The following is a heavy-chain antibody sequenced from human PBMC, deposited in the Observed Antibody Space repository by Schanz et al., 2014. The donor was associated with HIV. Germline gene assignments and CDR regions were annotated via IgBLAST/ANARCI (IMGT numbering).Heavy chain of an antibody. CDR2: MNPGSGNT. D-gene: IGHD2-2*01. CDR1: GYNFGNLD. Sequence: QVWLVQSGAEVKKPGASVRVSCKASGYNFGNLDINWVRQATGQGLEWLGWMNPGSGNTGYAWKFQGRVTMTRDTSIRTAYMELSSLRSDDTAVYYCARDRGSISWMGRAFDIWGQGTTVTVSS. V-gene: IGHV1-8*02. CDR3: ARDRGSISWMGRAFDI. J-gene: IGHJ3*02.